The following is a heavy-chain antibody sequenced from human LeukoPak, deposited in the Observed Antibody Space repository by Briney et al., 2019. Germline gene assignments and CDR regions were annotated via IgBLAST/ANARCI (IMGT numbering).Heavy chain of an antibody. V-gene: IGHV1-46*02. J-gene: IGHJ4*02. CDR3: ASEKNYGDKYFDS. CDR2: INRVDGIR. CDR1: GGTFNIHY. D-gene: IGHD4-17*01. Sequence: ASLKISCKASGGTFNIHYFHWIRQAPGQGLEWMGIINRVDGIRGNAQTFQGRLMLTKDTSTSTAYMELSSLRSEDTAIYYCASEKNYGDKYFDSWGQGTVVTVSS.